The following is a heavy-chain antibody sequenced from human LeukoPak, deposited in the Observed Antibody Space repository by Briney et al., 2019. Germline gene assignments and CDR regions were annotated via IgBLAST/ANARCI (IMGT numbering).Heavy chain of an antibody. Sequence: EASVKVSCKASGYTFTSYDINWVRQAPGQGLEWMGWISAYNGNTNYAQKLQGRVTMTTDTSTSTAYMELRSLRSDDTAVYYCARDSYYYGSGSLDWGQGTLVTVSS. V-gene: IGHV1-18*01. CDR2: ISAYNGNT. CDR1: GYTFTSYD. D-gene: IGHD3-10*01. CDR3: ARDSYYYGSGSLD. J-gene: IGHJ4*02.